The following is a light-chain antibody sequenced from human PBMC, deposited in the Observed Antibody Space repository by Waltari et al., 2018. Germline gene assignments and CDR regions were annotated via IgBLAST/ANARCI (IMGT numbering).Light chain of an antibody. CDR1: SSNIGTGYD. Sequence: QSVLTQPPSVSGAPGQRVTISCTGSSSNIGTGYDVQWYQQLPGSAPKLLMFGNTNRPSGVTDRFSGSKSGASASLAITGLQAEDEAVYYCHSYDIGLTAWVFGGGTKLTVL. CDR3: HSYDIGLTAWV. CDR2: GNT. V-gene: IGLV1-40*01. J-gene: IGLJ3*02.